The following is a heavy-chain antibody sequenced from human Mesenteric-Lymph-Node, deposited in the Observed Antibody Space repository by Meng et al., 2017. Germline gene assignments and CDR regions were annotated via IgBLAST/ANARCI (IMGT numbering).Heavy chain of an antibody. CDR2: IIPIFGTA. Sequence: SVKVSCKASGGTFSSYAISWVRQAPGQGLEWMGGIIPIFGTANYAQKFQGRVTITADESTSTAYMELSSLRSEDTAVYYCARWVPERITMVMDAFDIWGQGTMVTVSS. CDR3: ARWVPERITMVMDAFDI. V-gene: IGHV1-69*13. J-gene: IGHJ3*02. D-gene: IGHD3-10*01. CDR1: GGTFSSYA.